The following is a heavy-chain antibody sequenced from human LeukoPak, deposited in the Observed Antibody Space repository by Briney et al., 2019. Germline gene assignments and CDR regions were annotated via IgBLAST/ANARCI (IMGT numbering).Heavy chain of an antibody. Sequence: PSETLSLTCTVSGGSINNYYWTWIRQPPGKGLECIGYVYCTGSTYYNPSLKSRVTISVDSSKSQFSLKLNSVTAADTAVYYCARDSSTVTTRHFDYWGQGTLVTVSS. J-gene: IGHJ4*02. CDR2: VYCTGST. CDR1: GGSINNYY. CDR3: ARDSSTVTTRHFDY. V-gene: IGHV4-59*01. D-gene: IGHD4-17*01.